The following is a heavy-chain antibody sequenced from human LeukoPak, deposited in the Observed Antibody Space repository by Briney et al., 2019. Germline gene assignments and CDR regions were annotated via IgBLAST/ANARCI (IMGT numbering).Heavy chain of an antibody. D-gene: IGHD4-17*01. J-gene: IGHJ4*02. CDR3: ARSATVTTGYLDY. CDR1: GGSFSGYY. CDR2: IYSNGNT. V-gene: IGHV4-34*01. Sequence: SETLSLTCAVYGGSFSGYYWSWIRQSPEKGLDWIGSIYSNGNTYYNPSVKSRVTISVDTSKNQFSLKLTSVTAAETAVYYCARSATVTTGYLDYWGQGALVTVSS.